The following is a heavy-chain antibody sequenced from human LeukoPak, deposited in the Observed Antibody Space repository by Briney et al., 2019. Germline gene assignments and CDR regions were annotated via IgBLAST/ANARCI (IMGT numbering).Heavy chain of an antibody. CDR2: ISLDSSYI. V-gene: IGHV3-21*01. CDR3: ARDTVATTFDY. D-gene: IGHD4-17*01. Sequence: GGSLRLSCAASGFTFNTYNMNWVRQAPGKGLEWVSSISLDSSYIYYADSVKGRFTVSRDNAKSSLYLQMSSLRAEDTAVYYCARDTVATTFDYWGQGTVVTVSS. J-gene: IGHJ4*02. CDR1: GFTFNTYN.